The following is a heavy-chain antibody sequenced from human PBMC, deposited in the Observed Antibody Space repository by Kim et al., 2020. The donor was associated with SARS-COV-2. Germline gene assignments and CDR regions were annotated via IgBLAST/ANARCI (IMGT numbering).Heavy chain of an antibody. CDR3: GRGNDY. CDR2: IKQDGSEK. J-gene: IGHJ4*02. Sequence: GSLRLSCAASGFTFTNYWMTWVRQAPGKGLEWVANIKQDGSEKYYVDSVKGRFTISRDNAKNSLYLQMNSLRAEDTAVYYCGRGNDYWGQGTLVSVSS. D-gene: IGHD2-15*01. CDR1: GFTFTNYW. V-gene: IGHV3-7*01.